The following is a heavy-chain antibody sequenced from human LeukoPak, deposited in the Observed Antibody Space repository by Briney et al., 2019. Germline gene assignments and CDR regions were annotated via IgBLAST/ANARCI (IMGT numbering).Heavy chain of an antibody. Sequence: PSETLSLTCAVYGGSLSNYYWSWVRQPPGRGLEWMGEITHSGRTNYNPSLKSRVTISLDTSKNQFSLRLTSVAAADTAVYYCAPIFGDYSDFDSWSQGTLVTVSS. J-gene: IGHJ4*02. D-gene: IGHD4-17*01. CDR3: APIFGDYSDFDS. CDR1: GGSLSNYY. CDR2: ITHSGRT. V-gene: IGHV4-34*01.